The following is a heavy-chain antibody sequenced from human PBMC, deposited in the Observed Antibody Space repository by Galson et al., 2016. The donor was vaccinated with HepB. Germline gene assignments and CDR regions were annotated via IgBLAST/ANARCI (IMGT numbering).Heavy chain of an antibody. D-gene: IGHD1-26*01. CDR1: GFSFSTYA. CDR3: AGSYSGRKGASDI. J-gene: IGHJ3*02. V-gene: IGHV3-23*01. CDR2: ISGSGGHT. Sequence: SLRLSCAASGFSFSTYAMSWVRQAPGKGLEWVSGISGSGGHTYYADSVKGRFTISRDNSKNTVDLQMNSLRAEDTAVYYCAGSYSGRKGASDIWGQGTMVTVSS.